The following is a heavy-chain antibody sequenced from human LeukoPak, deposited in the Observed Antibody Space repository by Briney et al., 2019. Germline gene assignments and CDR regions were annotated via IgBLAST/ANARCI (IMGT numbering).Heavy chain of an antibody. CDR2: IKEDGIEK. J-gene: IGHJ3*02. D-gene: IGHD3-22*01. V-gene: IGHV3-7*04. CDR3: ARSGYFYDAFDI. Sequence: GGSLRLSCVASGFRFSNYWMVWVRQAPGKRLEWVANIKEDGIEKYYVDSVRGRCTISRDNAKNSLYLQMNSLRADDTAIYYRARSGYFYDAFDIWGQGTMVTVSS. CDR1: GFRFSNYW.